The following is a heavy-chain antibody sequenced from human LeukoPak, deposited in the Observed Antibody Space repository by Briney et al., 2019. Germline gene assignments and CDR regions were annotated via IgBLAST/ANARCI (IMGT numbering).Heavy chain of an antibody. CDR1: GYTFTSYG. V-gene: IGHV1-18*01. J-gene: IGHJ4*02. CDR2: ISAYNGNT. CDR3: ARLPVSPYRHDFWSPAPFDY. Sequence: ASVKVSCKASGYTFTSYGISWVRQAPGQGLEWMGWISAYNGNTNYAQKLQGRVTVTTDTSTSTAYMELRSLRSDDTAVYYCARLPVSPYRHDFWSPAPFDYWGQGTLVTVSS. D-gene: IGHD3-3*01.